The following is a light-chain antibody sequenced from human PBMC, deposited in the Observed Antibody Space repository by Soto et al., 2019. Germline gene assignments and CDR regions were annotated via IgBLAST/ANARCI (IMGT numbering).Light chain of an antibody. Sequence: ELVLTQSPVTLSLSPGERATLSCRASEIVTSSYLAWYQQKPGQPPRLLIYGASDRAAGIPDRFSGSGSGTDFTLTISRLEPADFAVYYCQQYDTSLWAYTFGQGTKVDI. CDR3: QQYDTSLWAYT. CDR2: GAS. J-gene: IGKJ2*01. V-gene: IGKV3-20*01. CDR1: EIVTSSY.